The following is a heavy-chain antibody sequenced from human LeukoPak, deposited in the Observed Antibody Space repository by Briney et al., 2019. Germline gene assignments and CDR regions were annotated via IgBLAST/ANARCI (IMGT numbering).Heavy chain of an antibody. D-gene: IGHD1-26*01. J-gene: IGHJ4*02. CDR1: GFTFSSYA. CDR2: ISASGHAT. Sequence: GGSLRLSCAASGFTFSSYAMSWVRQAPGKGLEAPGKGLEWVSTISASGHATYYPDYVRGRFTISRDNSKSTLHLQMDSLRAEDSALYYCAKWPEGATPKFHHWGQGTLVTVSS. CDR3: AKWPEGATPKFHH. V-gene: IGHV3-23*01.